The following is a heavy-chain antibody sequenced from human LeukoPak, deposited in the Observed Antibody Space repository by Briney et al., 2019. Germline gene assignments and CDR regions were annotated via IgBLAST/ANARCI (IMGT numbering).Heavy chain of an antibody. CDR3: ARGKAAAGTRKWFDP. J-gene: IGHJ5*02. Sequence: ASVKVSCKASGYTFTSYDINWVRQATGQGLEWMGWMNPNSGNTGYAQKFQGRVTMTRNTSISTAYMELSSLRSDDTAVYYCARGKAAAGTRKWFDPWGQGTLVTVSS. V-gene: IGHV1-8*01. CDR1: GYTFTSYD. D-gene: IGHD6-13*01. CDR2: MNPNSGNT.